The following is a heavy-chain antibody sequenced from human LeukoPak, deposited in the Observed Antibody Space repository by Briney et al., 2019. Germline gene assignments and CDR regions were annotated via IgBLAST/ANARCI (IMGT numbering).Heavy chain of an antibody. Sequence: SETLSLTCGVSGGSISNTNWWTWVRQPPGKGLEWIGEVNLQGSTYYNPSLKSRVAISVDKSENHISLKLTSVTAADTAVYYCAREGGPYRPLDYSGQGTLVTVAS. CDR1: GGSISNTNW. V-gene: IGHV4-4*02. CDR3: AREGGPYRPLDY. J-gene: IGHJ4*02. CDR2: VNLQGST.